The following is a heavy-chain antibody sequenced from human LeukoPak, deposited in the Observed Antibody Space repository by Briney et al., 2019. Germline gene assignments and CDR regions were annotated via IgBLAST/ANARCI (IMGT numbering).Heavy chain of an antibody. D-gene: IGHD6-13*01. J-gene: IGHJ4*02. V-gene: IGHV1-2*02. Sequence: ASVKVSCKASGGTFSSYAISWVRQAPGQGLEWMGWINPNSGGTNYAQKFQGRVTMTRDTSISTAYMELSRLRSDDTAVYYCARGRLYSSSFLDYWGQGTLVTVSS. CDR2: INPNSGGT. CDR1: GGTFSSYA. CDR3: ARGRLYSSSFLDY.